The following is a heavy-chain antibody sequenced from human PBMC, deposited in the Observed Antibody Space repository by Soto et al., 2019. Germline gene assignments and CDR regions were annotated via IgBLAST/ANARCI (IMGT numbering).Heavy chain of an antibody. CDR3: ARHRYSYGSYYFDY. CDR1: GGSISSSSYY. V-gene: IGHV4-39*01. J-gene: IGHJ4*02. Sequence: SETLSLTCTVSGGSISSSSYYWGWIRQPPGKGLEWIGSIYYSGSTYYNPSLKSRVTISVDTSKNQFSLKLSSVTAADTAVYYCARHRYSYGSYYFDYWGQGTLVTVSS. D-gene: IGHD5-18*01. CDR2: IYYSGST.